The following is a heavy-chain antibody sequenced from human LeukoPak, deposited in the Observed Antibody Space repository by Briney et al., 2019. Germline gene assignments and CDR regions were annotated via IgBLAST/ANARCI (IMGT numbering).Heavy chain of an antibody. Sequence: GGSLRLSCAASGSTFSSYGMHWVRQAPGKGLEWVAVISYDGSNKYYADSVKGRFTISRDNSKNTLYLQMKSLRAEDTAVYYCARGSGGHKRELAPPGVDYWGQGTLVTVSS. V-gene: IGHV3-30*03. CDR2: ISYDGSNK. J-gene: IGHJ4*02. CDR3: ARGSGGHKRELAPPGVDY. D-gene: IGHD1-26*01. CDR1: GSTFSSYG.